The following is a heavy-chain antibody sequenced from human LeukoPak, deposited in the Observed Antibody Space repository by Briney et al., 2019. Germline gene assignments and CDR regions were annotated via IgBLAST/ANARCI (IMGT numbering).Heavy chain of an antibody. J-gene: IGHJ5*02. Sequence: PSETLSLTCTVSGGSISSGSYYWSWIRQPAGKRLEWIGRIYTSGSTNYNPSLKSRVTMSVDTSKNQFSLKLSSVTAADTAVYYCARDRKKICSSTSCYGPFNWFDPWGQGTLVTVSS. CDR1: GGSISSGSYY. V-gene: IGHV4-61*02. D-gene: IGHD2-2*01. CDR2: IYTSGST. CDR3: ARDRKKICSSTSCYGPFNWFDP.